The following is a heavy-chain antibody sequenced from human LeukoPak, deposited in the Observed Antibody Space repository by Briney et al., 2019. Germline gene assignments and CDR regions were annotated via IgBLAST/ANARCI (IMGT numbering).Heavy chain of an antibody. CDR3: ARDKWGAFVT. V-gene: IGHV4-59*01. CDR1: GGSISSYY. CDR2: IYYSGST. J-gene: IGHJ5*02. Sequence: SETLSLTCAVYGGSISSYYWSWIRQPPGKGLEWIGYIYYSGSTNYNPSLKSRVTISVDTSKNQFSLKLSSVTAADTAVYYCARDKWGAFVTWGQGTLVTVSS. D-gene: IGHD7-27*01.